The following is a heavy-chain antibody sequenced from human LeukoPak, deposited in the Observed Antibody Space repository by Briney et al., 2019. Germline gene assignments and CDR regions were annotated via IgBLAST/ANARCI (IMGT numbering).Heavy chain of an antibody. CDR2: IIPIFGTA. CDR1: GGTFSSYA. Sequence: SVKVSCKASGGTFSSYAISWVRQAPGQGLEWMGGIIPIFGTANYAQKFQGRVTITADESTGTAYMELSSLRSEDTAVYYCARDLTSGGSLPFFDYWGQGTLVTVSS. CDR3: ARDLTSGGSLPFFDY. J-gene: IGHJ4*02. D-gene: IGHD3-10*01. V-gene: IGHV1-69*13.